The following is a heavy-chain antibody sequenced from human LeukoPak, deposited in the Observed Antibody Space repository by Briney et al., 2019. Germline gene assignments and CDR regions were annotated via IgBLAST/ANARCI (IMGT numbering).Heavy chain of an antibody. D-gene: IGHD3-16*01. Sequence: GGSLRLSCAASGFTFSIYHMSWVRQAPGKGLEWVSSITNSGGSTYYADSVKGRFTISRDNSKNTLYLQMNSLKVEDTAVYYCVKGLGGFDYWGQGTLVTVSS. V-gene: IGHV3-23*01. CDR1: GFTFSIYH. CDR2: ITNSGGST. J-gene: IGHJ4*02. CDR3: VKGLGGFDY.